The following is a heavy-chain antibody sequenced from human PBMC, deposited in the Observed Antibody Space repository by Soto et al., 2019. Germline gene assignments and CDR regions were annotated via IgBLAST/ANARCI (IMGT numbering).Heavy chain of an antibody. D-gene: IGHD2-8*01. J-gene: IGHJ6*03. Sequence: GGSLRLSCAASGFTFSSYWMSWVRQAPGKGLEWVANIKQDGSEKYYVDSVKGRFTISRDNAKNSLYLQMNSLRAEDTAVYYCAIHLGYCTNGVCYTLYYYYYMDVWGKGTTVTVSS. CDR1: GFTFSSYW. CDR3: AIHLGYCTNGVCYTLYYYYYMDV. CDR2: IKQDGSEK. V-gene: IGHV3-7*01.